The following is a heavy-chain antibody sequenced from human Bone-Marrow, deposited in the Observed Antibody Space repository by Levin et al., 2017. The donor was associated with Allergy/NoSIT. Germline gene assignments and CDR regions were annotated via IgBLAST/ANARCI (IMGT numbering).Heavy chain of an antibody. J-gene: IGHJ4*02. CDR3: ARDRITMVRGVLRNYLDY. V-gene: IGHV3-66*01. D-gene: IGHD3-10*01. Sequence: QSGGSLRLSCAASGFTVSSNYMSWVRQAPGKGLEWVSVIYSGDNTNYADSVKGRFTISTDTSKNTLYLQMNSLRAEDTAVYYCARDRITMVRGVLRNYLDYWGQGTLVTVSS. CDR1: GFTVSSNY. CDR2: IYSGDNT.